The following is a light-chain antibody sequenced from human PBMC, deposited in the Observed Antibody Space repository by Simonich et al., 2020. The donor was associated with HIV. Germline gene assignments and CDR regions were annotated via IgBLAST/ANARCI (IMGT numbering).Light chain of an antibody. Sequence: KVMTQSPATLSVSPGATATLSCRASQSVSTNLAWYQQKPGQAPRLLIYGASTRATGVPARFSGSGSGTEFTLTISSLQSEDFAVYYCQQYNNWRTFGQGTEVEIK. J-gene: IGKJ1*01. CDR2: GAS. CDR1: QSVSTN. V-gene: IGKV3-15*01. CDR3: QQYNNWRT.